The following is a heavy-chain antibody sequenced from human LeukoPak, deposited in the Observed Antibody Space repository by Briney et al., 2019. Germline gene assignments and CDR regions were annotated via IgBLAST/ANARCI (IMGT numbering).Heavy chain of an antibody. CDR3: ARVSVTVIDY. J-gene: IGHJ4*02. CDR2: IYTSGST. V-gene: IGHV4-61*02. D-gene: IGHD3-16*02. CDR1: GGSISSGSYY. Sequence: SQTLSLTCTVSGGSISSGSYYWSWIRQPAGKGLEWIGRIYTSGSTNYNPSLKSRVTISVDTSKNQFSLKLSSVTAADTAVYYCARVSVTVIDYWGQGTLVTVSS.